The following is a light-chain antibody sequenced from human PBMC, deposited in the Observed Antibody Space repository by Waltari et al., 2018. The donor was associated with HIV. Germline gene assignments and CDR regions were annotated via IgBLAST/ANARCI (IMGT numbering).Light chain of an antibody. V-gene: IGKV3-15*01. CDR2: GAS. J-gene: IGKJ2*01. Sequence: EIVMTQSPATLSVSPGERATLSCRASQSVNSNFAWYQQKPGQAPRLLIYGASTRATGIPARFSGSGSGTEFTLTISSLQSEDFAVYYCQQYNDWPPEYTFGQGTKLEIK. CDR1: QSVNSN. CDR3: QQYNDWPPEYT.